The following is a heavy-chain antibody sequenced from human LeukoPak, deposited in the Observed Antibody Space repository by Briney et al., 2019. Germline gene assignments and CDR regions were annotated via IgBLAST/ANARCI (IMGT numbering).Heavy chain of an antibody. CDR2: MNPDSGNT. CDR1: GSTFTSYD. CDR3: ARAKRLGGNYYFDY. Sequence: ASVKVSCKGSGSTFTSYDINWVRQATGQGLEWMGWMNPDSGNTGYAQKFQGRVTMTRNTSISTAYMELSSLRSEDTAVYYCARAKRLGGNYYFDYWGQGTLVAVSS. V-gene: IGHV1-8*01. J-gene: IGHJ4*02. D-gene: IGHD3-16*01.